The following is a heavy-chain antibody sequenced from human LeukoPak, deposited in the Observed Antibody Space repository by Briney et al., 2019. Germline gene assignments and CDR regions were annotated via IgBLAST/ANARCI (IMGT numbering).Heavy chain of an antibody. D-gene: IGHD2-2*02. CDR1: GGSISSYY. CDR2: IYYSGST. V-gene: IGHV4-59*01. J-gene: IGHJ6*02. CDR3: ARDPTGGVCSSTSCYTRDYGMDV. Sequence: SETLSLTCTVSGGSISSYYWSWIRQPPGKGLEWIGYIYYSGSTNYNPSLKSRVTISVDTSKNQFSLKLSSVTAADTAVYYCARDPTGGVCSSTSCYTRDYGMDVWGQGTTVTVSS.